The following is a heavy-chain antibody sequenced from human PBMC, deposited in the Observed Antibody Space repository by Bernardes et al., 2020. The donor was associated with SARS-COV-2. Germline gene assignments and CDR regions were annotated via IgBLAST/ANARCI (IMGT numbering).Heavy chain of an antibody. D-gene: IGHD3-22*01. CDR3: ARVTIVVVTPVWAFDI. V-gene: IGHV4-31*03. J-gene: IGHJ3*02. CDR1: GGSISSGGYY. CDR2: IYYSGST. Sequence: SETLSLTCTVSGGSISSGGYYWSWIRQHPGKGLEWIGYIYYSGSTYYNPSLKSRVTISVDTSKNQFSLKLSSVTAADTAVYYCARVTIVVVTPVWAFDIWGQGTMVTVSS.